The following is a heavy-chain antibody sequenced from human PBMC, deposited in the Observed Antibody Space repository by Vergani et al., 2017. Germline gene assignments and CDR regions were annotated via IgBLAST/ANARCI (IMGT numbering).Heavy chain of an antibody. Sequence: QVQLVESGGGVVQPGRSLRLSCAASEFTFSSYGMHWVRQAPGKGLDWVAVISSDGSYKYYADSVKGRFTISRDNAKNSLYLDMSSLRAEDTAVYYCVRDVRVSRTWGQGTLVAVSS. CDR1: EFTFSSYG. V-gene: IGHV3-30*03. CDR2: ISSDGSYK. CDR3: VRDVRVSRT. J-gene: IGHJ3*01.